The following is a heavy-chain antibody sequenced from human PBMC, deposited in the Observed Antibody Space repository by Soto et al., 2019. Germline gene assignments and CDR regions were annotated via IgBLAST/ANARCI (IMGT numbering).Heavy chain of an antibody. CDR2: ISAYNGNT. D-gene: IGHD6-19*01. V-gene: IGHV1-18*01. J-gene: IGHJ2*01. Sequence: GASVKVSCKASGYTFTSYGISWVRQAPGQGLEWMGGISAYNGNTNYAQKLQGRVTMTADTSTGTAYMELSSLRSEDTAVYYCATGYQAVAVHFGWYFDLWGRGTLVTASS. CDR3: ATGYQAVAVHFGWYFDL. CDR1: GYTFTSYG.